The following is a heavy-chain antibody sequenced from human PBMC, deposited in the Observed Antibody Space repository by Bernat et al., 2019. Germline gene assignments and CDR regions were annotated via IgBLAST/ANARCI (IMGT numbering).Heavy chain of an antibody. Sequence: QVQLVESGGGVVQPGRSLRLSCAASGFTFSSYAMHWVRQAPGKGLEWVAVISFDGNNKYYADSVKGRFTISRDNSKSTLFLQMNSLRAEDTAVYYCARGSPQYGSGDGCYLGLDYWGQGTLVTVSS. CDR3: ARGSPQYGSGDGCYLGLDY. J-gene: IGHJ4*02. CDR1: GFTFSSYA. CDR2: ISFDGNNK. D-gene: IGHD2-15*01. V-gene: IGHV3-30-3*01.